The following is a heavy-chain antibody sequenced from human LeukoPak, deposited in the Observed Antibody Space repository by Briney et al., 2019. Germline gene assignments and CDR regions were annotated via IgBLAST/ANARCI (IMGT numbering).Heavy chain of an antibody. CDR2: LYHSGST. D-gene: IGHD3-9*01. Sequence: PSETLSLTCAVSGGSISSSNWWSWVRQPPGKGLEWIGELYHSGSTNYNPSLKSRVTISVDKSKNQFSLKLSSVTAADTAVYYCARVKGGGYYDILTGYHYFDYWGQGTLVTVSS. CDR3: ARVKGGGYYDILTGYHYFDY. CDR1: GGSISSSNW. J-gene: IGHJ4*02. V-gene: IGHV4-4*02.